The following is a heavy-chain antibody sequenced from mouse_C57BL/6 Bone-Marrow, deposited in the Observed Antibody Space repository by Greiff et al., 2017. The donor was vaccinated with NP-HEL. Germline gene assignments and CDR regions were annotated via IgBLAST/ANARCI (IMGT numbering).Heavy chain of an antibody. D-gene: IGHD1-1*01. V-gene: IGHV14-4*01. Sequence: VQLQQSGAELVRPGASVKLSCTASGFNIKDYYMHWVKQRPEQGLEWIGWIDPENGDTEYASKFQGKATITADTSSNTAYLQLSSLTSEDTAVYYCTPYSLFDYWDQGTTLTVSS. J-gene: IGHJ2*01. CDR1: GFNIKDYY. CDR3: TPYSLFDY. CDR2: IDPENGDT.